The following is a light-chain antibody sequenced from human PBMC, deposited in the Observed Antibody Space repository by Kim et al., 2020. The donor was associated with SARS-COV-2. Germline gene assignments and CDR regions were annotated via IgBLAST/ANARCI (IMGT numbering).Light chain of an antibody. Sequence: SYELTQPLSVSVALGQTATIPCGGNNIENKNVHWYHQRPGQAPVLVMYRDKKRPAGIPERLSGSNSGDKATLTISRVEAGDGGEYYCQVWDSRAVVFGGGTQLTVL. J-gene: IGLJ2*01. CDR3: QVWDSRAVV. CDR2: RDK. V-gene: IGLV3-9*01. CDR1: NIENKN.